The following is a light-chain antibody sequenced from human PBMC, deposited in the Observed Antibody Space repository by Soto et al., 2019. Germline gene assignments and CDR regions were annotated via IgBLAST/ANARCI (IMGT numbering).Light chain of an antibody. CDR3: QQLKSNLIT. CDR1: QGINSY. CDR2: AAS. V-gene: IGKV1-9*01. Sequence: DIHLTQSPSFLSASVGYIFTITCRASQGINSYLAWYQKKPGKAPKLLIYAASTLQSGVPSRLRGSGSGTELTITISSMQTEDFETYYCQQLKSNLITFGHGTRLEIK. J-gene: IGKJ5*01.